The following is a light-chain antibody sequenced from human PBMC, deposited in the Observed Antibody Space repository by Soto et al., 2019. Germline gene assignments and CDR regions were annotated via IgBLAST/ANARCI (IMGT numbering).Light chain of an antibody. CDR2: EVS. J-gene: IGLJ1*01. CDR3: ASHTGSETRV. CDR1: SGDVGAYDY. V-gene: IGLV2-14*01. Sequence: QSALTQPASVSGSPGQSIAISCTGTSGDVGAYDYVSWYQHHPDKAPKLMIYEVSNRPSGVSARFSGSKSVYTATLTISGLQAEDEADYSCASHTGSETRVFRSGTKVTVL.